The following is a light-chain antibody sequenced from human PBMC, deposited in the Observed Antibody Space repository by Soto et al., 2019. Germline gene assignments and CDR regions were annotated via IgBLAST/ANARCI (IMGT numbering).Light chain of an antibody. CDR1: QSVNSN. V-gene: IGKV3-15*01. J-gene: IGKJ2*01. Sequence: ETVMKKSPATLSVPKGERATVSCRARQSVNSNLAWYQQKLGQAPRVLIYGASTRATGVPARFTGSGSETEFTLTISSLHSEDYAVYYCQHYNNWPPYTFGQVTNVDIK. CDR3: QHYNNWPPYT. CDR2: GAS.